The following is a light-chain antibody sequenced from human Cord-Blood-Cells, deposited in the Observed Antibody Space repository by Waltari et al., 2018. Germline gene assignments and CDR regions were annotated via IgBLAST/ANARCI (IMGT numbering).Light chain of an antibody. CDR3: QSADSSGTPYV. J-gene: IGLJ1*01. Sequence: SYELTQPPSVSVSPGQTARITCSGDALPKQYAYWYQQKPGQAPVLVIDKDSGRPSGIPERFSGSSSGTTVTLTISGVQAEDEADYYCQSADSSGTPYVFGTGTKVTVL. V-gene: IGLV3-25*03. CDR1: ALPKQY. CDR2: KDS.